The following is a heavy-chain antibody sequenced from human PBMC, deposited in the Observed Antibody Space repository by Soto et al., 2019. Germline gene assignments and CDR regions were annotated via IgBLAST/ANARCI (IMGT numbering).Heavy chain of an antibody. Sequence: QVQLQQWGAGLLKPSETLSLTCAVYGGSFSGYYWSWIRQPPGKGLEWIGEINHSGSTNYNPSLKSRVTIAVDTSKNQSSLKLSSVSAADTAVYYCARLAIQLGLDYFDSWGQGTLVTVSS. CDR3: ARLAIQLGLDYFDS. J-gene: IGHJ4*02. CDR1: GGSFSGYY. CDR2: INHSGST. V-gene: IGHV4-34*01. D-gene: IGHD5-18*01.